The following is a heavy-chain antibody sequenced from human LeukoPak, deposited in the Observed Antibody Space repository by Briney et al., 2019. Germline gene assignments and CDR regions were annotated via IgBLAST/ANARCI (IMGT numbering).Heavy chain of an antibody. Sequence: PSETLSLTCTVSGDSITSYYWSWIRQPAGKGLEWIRRIYTIGYTNYNPSLKSRVAMSLDTTENQLSLKLSSVTAADTAVYYCAREVVPPGATGDNWFDPWGQGTLVTVSA. V-gene: IGHV4-4*07. CDR2: IYTIGYT. CDR1: GDSITSYY. J-gene: IGHJ5*02. CDR3: AREVVPPGATGDNWFDP. D-gene: IGHD2-2*01.